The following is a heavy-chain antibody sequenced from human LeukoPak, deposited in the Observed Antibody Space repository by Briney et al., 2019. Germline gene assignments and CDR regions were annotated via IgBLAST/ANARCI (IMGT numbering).Heavy chain of an antibody. CDR3: ATANYSLDV. J-gene: IGHJ6*02. V-gene: IGHV3-74*01. CDR2: INSDGSNT. Sequence: GGSLRLSCAASGFAFSRYWMHWVRQAPGKGLLWVSRINSDGSNTLYADSVKGRFTVSRDNAKNTLYLQMDSLRAGDTAVYYCATANYSLDVWGQGTTVTVSS. CDR1: GFAFSRYW.